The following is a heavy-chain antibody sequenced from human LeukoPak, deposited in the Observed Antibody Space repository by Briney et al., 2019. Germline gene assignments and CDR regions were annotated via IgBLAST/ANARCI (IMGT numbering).Heavy chain of an antibody. J-gene: IGHJ4*02. CDR3: AREPRITMVRGVIIGYFDY. CDR2: IYYSGST. V-gene: IGHV4-31*03. D-gene: IGHD3-10*01. Sequence: SETLSLTCTVSGDSVSRSSYYWTWIRQPPGKGLEWIGYIYYSGSTYYNPSLKSRVTISVDTSKNQFSLKLSSVTAADTAVYYCAREPRITMVRGVIIGYFDYWGQGTLVTVSS. CDR1: GDSVSRSSYY.